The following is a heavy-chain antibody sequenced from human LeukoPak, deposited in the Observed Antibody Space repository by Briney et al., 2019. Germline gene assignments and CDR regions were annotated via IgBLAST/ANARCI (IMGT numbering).Heavy chain of an antibody. CDR1: GFTFSDHY. Sequence: GGSLRLSCGASGFTFSDHYMDGVRQTPGKGLEWIARSRNKANSYTTVYAPSVQGRFTISRDVSKNSLHPQMNSLQSDDTALYYCVRGFNSFDVWGQGTMVTVSS. CDR3: VRGFNSFDV. CDR2: SRNKANSYTT. V-gene: IGHV3-72*01. J-gene: IGHJ3*01.